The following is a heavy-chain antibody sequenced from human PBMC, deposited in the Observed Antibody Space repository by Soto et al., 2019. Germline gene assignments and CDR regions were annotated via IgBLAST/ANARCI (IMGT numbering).Heavy chain of an antibody. CDR2: IYPSDSAT. CDR1: GFTFTHYL. D-gene: IGHD1-7*01. Sequence: GGSLKISCQGSGFTFTHYLIGWVRQVPGKGLEWLGVIYPSDSATRYNPSFQGQVAMSADPSISTAYLQWSSLKASDTAIYFCARGSLKRGTNSSEFDAWGQVTQVALSA. V-gene: IGHV5-51*01. CDR3: ARGSLKRGTNSSEFDA. J-gene: IGHJ5*02.